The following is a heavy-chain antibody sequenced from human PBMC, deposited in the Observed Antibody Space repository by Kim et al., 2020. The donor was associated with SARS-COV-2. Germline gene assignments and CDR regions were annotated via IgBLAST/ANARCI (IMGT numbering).Heavy chain of an antibody. CDR3: AKDLSGWVWGSYGPVYGMDV. V-gene: IGHV3-23*01. J-gene: IGHJ6*02. D-gene: IGHD3-16*01. CDR1: GFTFSSYA. CDR2: ISGSGGST. Sequence: GGSLRLSCAASGFTFSSYAMSWVRQAPGKGLEWVSAISGSGGSTYYADSVKGRFTISRDNSKNTLYLQMNSLRAEDTAVYYCAKDLSGWVWGSYGPVYGMDVWGQGTTVTVSS.